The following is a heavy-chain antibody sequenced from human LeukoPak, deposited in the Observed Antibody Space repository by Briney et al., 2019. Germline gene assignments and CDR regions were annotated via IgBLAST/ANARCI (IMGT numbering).Heavy chain of an antibody. Sequence: SVKVSCKASGGTLSSYAISWVRQAPGQGLEWMGRIIPIFGTANYAQKFQGRVTITTDESTSTAYMELSSLRSEDTAVYYCARTSSGQWLQWRPFDYWGQGTLVTVSS. CDR2: IIPIFGTA. V-gene: IGHV1-69*05. CDR1: GGTLSSYA. J-gene: IGHJ4*02. D-gene: IGHD5-24*01. CDR3: ARTSSGQWLQWRPFDY.